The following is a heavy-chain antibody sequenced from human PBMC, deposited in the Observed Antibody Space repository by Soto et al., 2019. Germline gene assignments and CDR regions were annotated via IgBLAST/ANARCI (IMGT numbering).Heavy chain of an antibody. CDR2: ISGSGGTT. V-gene: IGHV3-23*01. CDR1: GFTFRNYA. Sequence: EVQLLESGGGLVQPGGSLRLSCAASGFTFRNYAMSWARQAPGKGLEWVSAISGSGGTTHYADSVKGRFTISRDNSKNTLYLQMNSLRVEDTAVYYCAKYRSSTSCYAFDYWGQVSLVTVSS. CDR3: AKYRSSTSCYAFDY. J-gene: IGHJ4*02. D-gene: IGHD2-2*01.